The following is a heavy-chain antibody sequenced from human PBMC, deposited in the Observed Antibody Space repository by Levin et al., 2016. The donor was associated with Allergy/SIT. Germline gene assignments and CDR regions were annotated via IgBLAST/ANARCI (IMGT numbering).Heavy chain of an antibody. CDR2: IYYSGST. CDR3: ARALNPLRYSSSWSGAFDI. Sequence: SETLSLTCTVSGGSISSGGYYWSWIRQHPGKGLEWIGYIYYSGSTYYNPSLKSRVTISVDTSKNQFSLKLSSVTAADTAVYYCARALNPLRYSSSWSGAFDIWGQGTMVTVSS. V-gene: IGHV4-31*03. D-gene: IGHD6-13*01. J-gene: IGHJ3*02. CDR1: GGSISSGGYY.